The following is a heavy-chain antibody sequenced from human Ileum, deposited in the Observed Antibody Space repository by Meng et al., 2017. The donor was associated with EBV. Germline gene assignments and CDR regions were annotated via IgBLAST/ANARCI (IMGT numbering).Heavy chain of an antibody. CDR1: GYTFTSSS. J-gene: IGHJ4*02. V-gene: IGHV7-4-1*01. CDR2: ININTGNP. D-gene: IGHD6-19*01. CDR3: ARDKIAVAGITGDY. Sequence: QVQLVQSGSELKKPGDSVKVSCQAAGYTFTSSSMNWVRHAPGQGLEWMGWININTGNPTYAQGFTGRFVFSLDTSVSTACLQIDSLKAEDTAVYYCARDKIAVAGITGDYWGQGTLVTVSS.